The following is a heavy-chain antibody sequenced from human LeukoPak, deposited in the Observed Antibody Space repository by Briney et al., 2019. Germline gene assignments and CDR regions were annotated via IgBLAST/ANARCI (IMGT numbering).Heavy chain of an antibody. CDR2: IYYCGST. CDR3: ARHHYGGLGTEDI. CDR1: GGFISSYY. V-gene: IGHV4-59*08. D-gene: IGHD4-17*01. Sequence: SETLSLTCTVSGGFISSYYWIWIREPPGKAREWLGYIYYCGSTNYNPSLKSRVTISVDASKNQFSLRLSSVTPADTALYYCARHHYGGLGTEDIWGQGTMVTVRS. J-gene: IGHJ3*02.